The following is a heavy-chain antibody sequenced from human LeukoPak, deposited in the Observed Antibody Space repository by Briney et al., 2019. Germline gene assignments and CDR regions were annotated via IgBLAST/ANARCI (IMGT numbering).Heavy chain of an antibody. J-gene: IGHJ4*02. CDR3: AKGGALVVASRVYFDN. CDR1: GFTFSSYW. V-gene: IGHV3-23*01. Sequence: GGSLRLSCAASGFTFSSYWMSWVRQAPGKGLEWVSAISGSGGSTYYADSVTGRFTISRDNSKNTLYLQMNSLRAEDTAVYYCAKGGALVVASRVYFDNWGQGALVTVSS. CDR2: ISGSGGST. D-gene: IGHD6-19*01.